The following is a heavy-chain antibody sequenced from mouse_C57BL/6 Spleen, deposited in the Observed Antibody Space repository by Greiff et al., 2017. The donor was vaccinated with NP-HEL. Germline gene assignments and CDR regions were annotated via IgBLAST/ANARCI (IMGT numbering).Heavy chain of an antibody. D-gene: IGHD1-1*01. Sequence: EVKLMESGPGMVKPSQSLSLTCTVTGYSITRGYDWHWIRHFPGNKLEWMGYISYSGSTNYNPSLKSRNSITHDTSKNHFFLKLNSVTTEDTATYYCARDDYYGSSYVGFAYWGQGTLVTVSA. V-gene: IGHV3-1*01. CDR3: ARDDYYGSSYVGFAY. CDR1: GYSITRGYD. CDR2: ISYSGST. J-gene: IGHJ3*01.